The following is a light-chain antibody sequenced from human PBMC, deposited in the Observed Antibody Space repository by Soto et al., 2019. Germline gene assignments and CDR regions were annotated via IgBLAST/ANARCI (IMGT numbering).Light chain of an antibody. CDR2: AAS. V-gene: IGKV1-39*01. CDR3: QQNYGTPWT. J-gene: IGKJ1*01. CDR1: QSITSY. Sequence: DIQITQSPSSLSASVGYRVTITFRASQSITSYLNWYQQKPGKAPKLLIYAASSFQSGVPSRFSGSGSGTHFTLTISSLQPEDFATYYCQQNYGTPWTFGQGTKVDNK.